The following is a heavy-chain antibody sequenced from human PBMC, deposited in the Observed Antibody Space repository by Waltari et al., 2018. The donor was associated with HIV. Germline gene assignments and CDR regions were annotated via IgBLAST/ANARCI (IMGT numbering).Heavy chain of an antibody. CDR1: GGSISSGSYY. CDR2: IYTSGST. CDR3: ARADCSGGSCYSP. Sequence: QVQLQESGPGLVKPSQTLSLTCTVSGGSISSGSYYWSWIRQPAGKGLEWIGRIYTSGSTNYNPSLKSRVTISVDTSKNQFSLKLSSVTAADTAVYYCARADCSGGSCYSPWGQGTLVTVSS. J-gene: IGHJ5*02. V-gene: IGHV4-61*02. D-gene: IGHD2-15*01.